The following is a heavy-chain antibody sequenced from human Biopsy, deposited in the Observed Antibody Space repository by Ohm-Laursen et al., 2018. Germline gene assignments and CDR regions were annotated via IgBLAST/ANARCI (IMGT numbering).Heavy chain of an antibody. J-gene: IGHJ1*01. V-gene: IGHV1-69*06. Sequence: SSVKVSCKVPEGTFSNYGVNWVRQAPGQGLEWLGGNIPILGTGNYAQRFQDRVTVAADTSTSTATMELRSLRSDDTAVYYCATKLTGYFHHWGQGTLVTVSS. CDR1: EGTFSNYG. CDR3: ATKLTGYFHH. D-gene: IGHD3-9*01. CDR2: NIPILGTG.